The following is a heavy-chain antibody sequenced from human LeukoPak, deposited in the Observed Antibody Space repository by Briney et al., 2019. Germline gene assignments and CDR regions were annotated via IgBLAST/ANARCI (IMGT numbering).Heavy chain of an antibody. CDR1: GFTFSSYS. D-gene: IGHD3-22*01. V-gene: IGHV3-48*04. J-gene: IGHJ4*02. CDR3: ARRNYDSSLH. Sequence: GGSLRLSCAASGFTFSSYSMNWVRQAPGKGLEWVSYISSSGSTIYYADSVKGRFTISRDNAKNSLYLQMNSLRAEDTAVYYCARRNYDSSLHWGQGTLVTVSS. CDR2: ISSSGSTI.